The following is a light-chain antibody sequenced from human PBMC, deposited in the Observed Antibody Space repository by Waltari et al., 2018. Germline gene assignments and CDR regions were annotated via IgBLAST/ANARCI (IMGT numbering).Light chain of an antibody. Sequence: NFMLTQPHSVSESPGKTVTISCTRSSGSVASNYVQWYQQRPGSSPTTVIYEDTYRPPGVPDRFSGSIDSSSNSASLTISGLKTEDEADYYCQSYDSGIVVFGGGTKLTVL. CDR2: EDT. CDR1: SGSVASNY. V-gene: IGLV6-57*01. CDR3: QSYDSGIVV. J-gene: IGLJ2*01.